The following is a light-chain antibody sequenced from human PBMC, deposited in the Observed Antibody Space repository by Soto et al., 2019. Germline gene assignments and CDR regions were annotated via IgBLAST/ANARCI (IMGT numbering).Light chain of an antibody. CDR3: QKFNTAPLT. CDR2: SAS. J-gene: IGKJ5*01. V-gene: IGKV1-27*01. Sequence: DIQMTQSPSSLSASVGDRVTITCRASQDMSVYLAWYQQKPGKVPKLLIYSASTLQSGVPSRFSGSGSRTDFTLTISSLQPEDVATYFCQKFNTAPLTFGQGTRLEIK. CDR1: QDMSVY.